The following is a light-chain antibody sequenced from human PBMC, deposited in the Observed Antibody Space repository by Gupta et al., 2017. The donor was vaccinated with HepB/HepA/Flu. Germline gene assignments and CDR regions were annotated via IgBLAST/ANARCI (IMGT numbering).Light chain of an antibody. V-gene: IGKV4-1*01. Sequence: DIVMTQSPDSLAVSLGERATIDCKTSQNLLYSSNNKNYLAWYQQKPGQPPRLLIYWASTRESGVPDRFRGSGSGTEFTLTISSLQAEDVAVYYCKQYYSRLWTFGRGTKVEIK. CDR3: KQYYSRLWT. CDR2: WAS. CDR1: QNLLYSSNNKNY. J-gene: IGKJ1*01.